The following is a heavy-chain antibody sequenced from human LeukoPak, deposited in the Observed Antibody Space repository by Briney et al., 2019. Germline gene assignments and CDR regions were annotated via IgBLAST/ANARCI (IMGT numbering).Heavy chain of an antibody. Sequence: GGSLRLSCAASGFTFSSYAMSWVRQAAGKGLEWVSGISGSGGSTYYADSVKGRFTISRDNSKNTLYLQMNSLRDEDTAVYYCAKDRWASSSSSFDYWGQGTLVTVSS. V-gene: IGHV3-23*01. CDR3: AKDRWASSSSSFDY. CDR1: GFTFSSYA. J-gene: IGHJ4*02. D-gene: IGHD6-6*01. CDR2: ISGSGGST.